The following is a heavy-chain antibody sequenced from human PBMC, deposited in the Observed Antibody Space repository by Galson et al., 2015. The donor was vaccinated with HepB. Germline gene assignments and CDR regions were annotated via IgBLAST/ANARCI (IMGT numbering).Heavy chain of an antibody. J-gene: IGHJ4*02. CDR1: GFSFTRYA. Sequence: SLRLSCAASGFSFTRYAMTWVRQAPGKGLEWVSSITSSGGNRYYTDSVKGRFTVPKDSSKNTLLLQLNSLRAEDTAMYFCAKDGIMVANNPYHFHYWGQGTLVTVSS. V-gene: IGHV3-23*01. CDR3: AKDGIMVANNPYHFHY. CDR2: ITSSGGNR. D-gene: IGHD2-15*01.